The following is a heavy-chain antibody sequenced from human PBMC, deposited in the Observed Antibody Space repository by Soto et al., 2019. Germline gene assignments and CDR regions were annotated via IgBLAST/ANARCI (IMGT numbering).Heavy chain of an antibody. D-gene: IGHD6-6*01. J-gene: IGHJ4*02. CDR1: GGTFSSYA. Sequence: SSVQVSCTASGGTFSSYAISWVRQAPGQGLEWMGGIIPIFGTAHYAQKFQGRVTITADESTSTAYMELSSLRSEDTAVYYCARGPRIAAPLGYWCQGTLVTVAS. CDR2: IIPIFGTA. V-gene: IGHV1-69*01. CDR3: ARGPRIAAPLGY.